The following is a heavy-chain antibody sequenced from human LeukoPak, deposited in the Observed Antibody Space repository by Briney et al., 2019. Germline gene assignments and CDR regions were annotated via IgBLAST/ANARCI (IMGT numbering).Heavy chain of an antibody. V-gene: IGHV3-23*01. J-gene: IGHJ5*02. CDR1: GFTFSSYA. CDR2: FSGSGGDT. CDR3: ARDSNVDYYDSSGYYTFDP. Sequence: GGTLRLSCAASGFTFSSYAMSWVRQAPGKGLDWVSGFSGSGGDTYYADSVKGRFTISRDNAKNSLYLQMNSLRAEDTAVYYCARDSNVDYYDSSGYYTFDPWGQGTLVTVSS. D-gene: IGHD3-22*01.